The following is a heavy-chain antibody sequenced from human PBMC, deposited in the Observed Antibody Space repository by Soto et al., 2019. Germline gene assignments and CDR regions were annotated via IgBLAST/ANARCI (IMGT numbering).Heavy chain of an antibody. Sequence: PSETLSLTCAVYGGSFTGYYWSWIRQPPEKGLEWVGEINHTGSTKYNPSLKSRVTISVDPSKNQFSLNLTSVTAADTAVYYCARCGKCSCPPVPIFDSWGRGTLVTVAS. CDR2: INHTGST. CDR3: ARCGKCSCPPVPIFDS. CDR1: GGSFTGYY. D-gene: IGHD2-15*01. V-gene: IGHV4-34*01. J-gene: IGHJ4*02.